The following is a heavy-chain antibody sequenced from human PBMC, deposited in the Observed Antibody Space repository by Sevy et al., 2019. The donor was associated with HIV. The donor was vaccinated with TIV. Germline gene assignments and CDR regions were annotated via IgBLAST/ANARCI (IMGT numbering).Heavy chain of an antibody. Sequence: GGSLRLSCAASGXTFSSYAMSWVRQAPGKGLEWVSAISGSGGSTYYADSVKGRFTISRDNSKNTLYLQMNSLRAEDTAVYYCAKVRFLEWLPTPXXDXWXQGTLVTVSS. V-gene: IGHV3-23*01. CDR2: ISGSGGST. J-gene: IGHJ4*02. CDR1: GXTFSSYA. CDR3: AKVRFLEWLPTPXXDX. D-gene: IGHD3-3*01.